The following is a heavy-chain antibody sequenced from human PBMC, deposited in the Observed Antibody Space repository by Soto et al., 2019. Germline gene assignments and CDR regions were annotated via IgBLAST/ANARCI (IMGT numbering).Heavy chain of an antibody. D-gene: IGHD6-13*01. Sequence: EVQLVESGGGLVQPGGSLRLSCAASGFTFSSHWMHWVRQAPGKGLVWVSRIKSDGSITAYADSVKGRFTISRDNAKNTLDLQMNSVRAEDTAVYYCARNGGAAACDSWGQGTLVTVSS. J-gene: IGHJ4*02. V-gene: IGHV3-74*01. CDR3: ARNGGAAACDS. CDR1: GFTFSSHW. CDR2: IKSDGSIT.